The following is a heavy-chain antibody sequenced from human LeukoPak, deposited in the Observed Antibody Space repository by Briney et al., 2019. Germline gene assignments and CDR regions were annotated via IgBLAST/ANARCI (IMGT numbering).Heavy chain of an antibody. V-gene: IGHV3-23*01. Sequence: GGSLRLSCAASGFTFSSSAMSWVRQAPGKGLEWVSTISGSGGNTYYADSVKGRFTISRDDSQNTLNLQMNTLRAEDTAVYYCAKMSGGRFDPWVQGTLVTVSS. D-gene: IGHD3-10*01. CDR1: GFTFSSSA. J-gene: IGHJ5*02. CDR2: ISGSGGNT. CDR3: AKMSGGRFDP.